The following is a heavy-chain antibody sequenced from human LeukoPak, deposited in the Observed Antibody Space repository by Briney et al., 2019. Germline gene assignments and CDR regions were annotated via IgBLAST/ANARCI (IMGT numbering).Heavy chain of an antibody. CDR3: VANSGWYEY. D-gene: IGHD6-19*01. CDR1: GFTFSHAW. V-gene: IGHV3-15*01. J-gene: IGHJ4*02. Sequence: GGSLRLSCEASGFTFSHAWMSWVRQAPGKGLEWLGRIKSKTDGETRDNAAPVKGRFTISRDDSKNTLYVQMNNLKVEDTAVYYCVANSGWYEYWGQGTLVTVSP. CDR2: IKSKTDGETR.